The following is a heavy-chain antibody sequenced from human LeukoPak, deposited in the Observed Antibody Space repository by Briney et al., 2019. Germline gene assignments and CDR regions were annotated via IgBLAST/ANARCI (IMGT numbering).Heavy chain of an antibody. CDR2: LYYSGST. J-gene: IGHJ2*01. CDR1: GGSISSYY. D-gene: IGHD6-13*01. V-gene: IGHV4-59*01. CDR3: ARDQGYSSSWTYWYFDL. Sequence: SENLSLTCTVSGGSISSYYWSWLRQPPGKGLEWIGYLYYSGSTNYNPSLKSRVTISVDTSKNHFSLKLSSVTAADTAVYYWARDQGYSSSWTYWYFDLWGRGTLVTVSS.